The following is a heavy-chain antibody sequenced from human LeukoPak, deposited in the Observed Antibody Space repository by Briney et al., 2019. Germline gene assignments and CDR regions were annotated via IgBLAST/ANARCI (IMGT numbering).Heavy chain of an antibody. Sequence: GGSLRLPCAASGFTFSSYEMNWVRQAPGKGLEWVSYISSSGSTIYYADSVKGRFTISRDNSKNTLFLQMNSLRAEDTAVYYCAKAPDYRAPNGYFDPWGQETLVTVSS. D-gene: IGHD4-11*01. J-gene: IGHJ5*02. CDR2: ISSSGSTI. CDR3: AKAPDYRAPNGYFDP. V-gene: IGHV3-48*03. CDR1: GFTFSSYE.